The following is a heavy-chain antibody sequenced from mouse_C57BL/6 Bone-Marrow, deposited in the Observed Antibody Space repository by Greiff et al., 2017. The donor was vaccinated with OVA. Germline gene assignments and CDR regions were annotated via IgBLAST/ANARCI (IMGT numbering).Heavy chain of an antibody. J-gene: IGHJ3*01. Sequence: EVKLMESGGGLVKPGGSLKLSCAASGFTFSSYAMSWVRQTPEKRLEWVATISDGGSYTYYPDNVKGRVTISRDNAKNNLYLQMSHLKSEDTAMYYCARDYSNYVGFAYWGQGTLVTVSA. D-gene: IGHD2-5*01. CDR2: ISDGGSYT. CDR3: ARDYSNYVGFAY. V-gene: IGHV5-4*01. CDR1: GFTFSSYA.